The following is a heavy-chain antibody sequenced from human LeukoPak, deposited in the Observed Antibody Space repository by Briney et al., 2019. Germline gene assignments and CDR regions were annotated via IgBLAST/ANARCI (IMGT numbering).Heavy chain of an antibody. CDR1: GYTLTELS. CDR2: FDPEDGET. V-gene: IGHV1-24*01. CDR3: ATDWCSGYYLEKYFQH. Sequence: ASVKVSFKVSGYTLTELSMHWVRQAPGKGLEWMGGFDPEDGETIYAQKFQGRVTMTEDTSTDTAYMELSSLRSEDTAVYYCATDWCSGYYLEKYFQHWGQGTLVTVSS. D-gene: IGHD3-22*01. J-gene: IGHJ1*01.